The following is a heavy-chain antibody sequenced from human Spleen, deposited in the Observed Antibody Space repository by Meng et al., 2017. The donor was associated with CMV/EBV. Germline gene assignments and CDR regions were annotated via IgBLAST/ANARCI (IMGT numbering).Heavy chain of an antibody. V-gene: IGHV3-23*01. Sequence: GGSLRLSCAASGFTFSSYAVSWVRQAPGKGLEWVSAISGSGGSTYYADSVKGRFTISRDNSKNTLYLQMNSLRAEDTAVYYCAKGTTVTYYFDYWGQGTLVTVSS. D-gene: IGHD4-11*01. CDR3: AKGTTVTYYFDY. CDR1: GFTFSSYA. J-gene: IGHJ4*02. CDR2: ISGSGGST.